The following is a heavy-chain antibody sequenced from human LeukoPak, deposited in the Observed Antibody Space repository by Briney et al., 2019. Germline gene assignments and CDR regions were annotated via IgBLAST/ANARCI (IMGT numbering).Heavy chain of an antibody. CDR3: AREGKYTLVRGVIDGAQPSHFDY. CDR2: SSSISSYT. J-gene: IGHJ4*02. D-gene: IGHD3-10*01. Sequence: GGSLRLSCAAFGFTFGDYDMSWIRQAPGKGLEWVSYSSSISSYTNYADSVKGRFTISRNNAKNSLYLQMNSLRDEDTAVYYCAREGKYTLVRGVIDGAQPSHFDYWGQGTLVTVSS. CDR1: GFTFGDYD. V-gene: IGHV3-11*05.